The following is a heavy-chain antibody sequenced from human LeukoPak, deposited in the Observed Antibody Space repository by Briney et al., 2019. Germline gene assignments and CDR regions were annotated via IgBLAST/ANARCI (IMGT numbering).Heavy chain of an antibody. J-gene: IGHJ4*03. D-gene: IGHD2-15*01. CDR1: GYSFTSYW. V-gene: IGHV5-51*01. CDR2: IYPSDSDT. Sequence: GESLQISCKGSGYSFTSYWIGWVRQMPGKGLEWMGIIYPSDSDTRYSPSFQGQVTISADKSISTAYLQWSSLKASDTAMYYCARRGLYCSGGSCYGSYFDYWGKGTTVTVSS. CDR3: ARRGLYCSGGSCYGSYFDY.